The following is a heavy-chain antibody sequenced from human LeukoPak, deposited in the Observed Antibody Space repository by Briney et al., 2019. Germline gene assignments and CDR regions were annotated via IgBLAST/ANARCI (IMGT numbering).Heavy chain of an antibody. CDR2: IKPDGSDK. Sequence: GGSLRLSCVGSGFSFRSHWVNWVRQSPGKGLEWVANIKPDGSDKYYVDSARGRFTVSRDNAKNSAFLQMNRLRAEDTAIYYCATISAQTFDIWGQGTLVSVSS. CDR3: ATISAQTFDI. V-gene: IGHV3-7*01. CDR1: GFSFRSHW. J-gene: IGHJ3*02. D-gene: IGHD5-24*01.